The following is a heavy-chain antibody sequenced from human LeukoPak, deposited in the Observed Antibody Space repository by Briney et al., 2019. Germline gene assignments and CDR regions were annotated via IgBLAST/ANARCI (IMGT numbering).Heavy chain of an antibody. D-gene: IGHD3-10*01. CDR2: ISYDGNKK. CDR3: ARGAQKILSFGEYPSDAFDI. CDR1: GFTFSNFV. V-gene: IGHV3-30-3*01. Sequence: GGSLRLSCTASGFTFSNFVMHWVRQPPGKGLQWVTEISYDGNKKTYVDSVKGRFTISRDNSKNTLYLQMNSLRDGDTAVYYCARGAQKILSFGEYPSDAFDIWGQGTMVSVSS. J-gene: IGHJ3*02.